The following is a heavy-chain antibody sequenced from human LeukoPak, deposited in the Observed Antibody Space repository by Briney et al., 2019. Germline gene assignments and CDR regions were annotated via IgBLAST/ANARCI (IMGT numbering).Heavy chain of an antibody. V-gene: IGHV4-61*02. D-gene: IGHD3-10*01. Sequence: SETLSLTCTVSGGSISSGSYYWSWIRQPAGKGLEWIGRIYTSGSTNYNPSLKSRVTISVDTSKNQFSLKLSSVTAADTAVYYCARVGYSSSGNYYNDRGAFDYWGQGTLVTVSS. CDR1: GGSISSGSYY. J-gene: IGHJ4*02. CDR2: IYTSGST. CDR3: ARVGYSSSGNYYNDRGAFDY.